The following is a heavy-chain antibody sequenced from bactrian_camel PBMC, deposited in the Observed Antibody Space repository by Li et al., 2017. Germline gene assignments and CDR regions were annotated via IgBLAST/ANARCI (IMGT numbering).Heavy chain of an antibody. J-gene: IGHJ4*01. CDR1: GYIFPNCG. CDR3: AAVCGQLTH. Sequence: HVQLVESGGGSVQAGGSLKLSCARSGYIFPNCGMGWYRQPPGKDWELVSEISSDGTTTYADSVKGRFTISRDRSKNMLYLQMNSLKTENTAVYYCAAVCGQLTHWGQGTQVTVS. CDR2: ISSDGTT. V-gene: IGHV3S53*01. D-gene: IGHD8*01.